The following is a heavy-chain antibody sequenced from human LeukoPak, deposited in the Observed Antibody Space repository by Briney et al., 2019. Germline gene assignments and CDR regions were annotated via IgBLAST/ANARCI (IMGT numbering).Heavy chain of an antibody. D-gene: IGHD3-9*01. CDR1: GFTFSSYW. J-gene: IGHJ6*03. CDR3: ARAHNQTTPYDILTGYQYYYYYYMDV. Sequence: GGSLRLSCAASGFTFSSYWMSWVRQAPGKGLEWVANIKQDGSEKYYVDSVKGRFTISRDNAKNSLYLQMNSLRAEDTAVYYCARAHNQTTPYDILTGYQYYYYYYMDVWGKGTTVTISS. CDR2: IKQDGSEK. V-gene: IGHV3-7*01.